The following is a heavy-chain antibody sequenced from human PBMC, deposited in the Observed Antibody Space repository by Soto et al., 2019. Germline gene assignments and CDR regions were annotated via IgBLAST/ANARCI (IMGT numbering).Heavy chain of an antibody. D-gene: IGHD5-12*01. J-gene: IGHJ1*01. CDR3: ARHSWLQLLPQY. V-gene: IGHV4-59*08. CDR2: FHYSGST. CDR1: GGSISTYY. Sequence: QVQLQESGPGLVKPSETLSLTCTVSGGSISTYYWSWIRQPPGKGLAWIGDFHYSGSTNSNPSLKSRVTMAVDTYKNQFSLKLSSVTAADTAVYYCARHSWLQLLPQYWGQGTLVTVSS.